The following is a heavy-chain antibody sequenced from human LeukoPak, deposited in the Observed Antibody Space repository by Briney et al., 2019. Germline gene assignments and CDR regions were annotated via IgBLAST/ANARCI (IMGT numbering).Heavy chain of an antibody. Sequence: GGSLRLSCAASGFSFNSSSMHWVPQTPDKGLEWVGFIQIDGAKIFYVESVKGRFTISRDNNRNVVSLEMTRLRGDDTATYFCARDGRPTCCLPNCYPLWHWGQGALVTVSS. CDR1: GFSFNSSS. J-gene: IGHJ1*01. D-gene: IGHD1-1*01. CDR2: IQIDGAKI. CDR3: ARDGRPTCCLPNCYPLWH. V-gene: IGHV3-30*02.